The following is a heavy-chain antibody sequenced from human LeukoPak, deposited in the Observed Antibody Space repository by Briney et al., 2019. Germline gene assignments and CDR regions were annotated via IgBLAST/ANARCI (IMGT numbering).Heavy chain of an antibody. CDR3: ARVTADAFDI. Sequence: SETLSLTCSVSGGSISSRNYYWSWIRQTPGKGLEWIGEINHSGSTNYNPSLKSRVTISVDTSKNQFSLKLSSVTAADTAVYYCARVTADAFDIWGQGTMVTVSS. V-gene: IGHV4-34*01. CDR2: INHSGST. CDR1: GGSISSRNYY. J-gene: IGHJ3*02.